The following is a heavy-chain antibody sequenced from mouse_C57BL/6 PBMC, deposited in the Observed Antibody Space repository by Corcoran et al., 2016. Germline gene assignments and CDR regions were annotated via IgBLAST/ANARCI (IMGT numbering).Heavy chain of an antibody. V-gene: IGHV9-3*01. J-gene: IGHJ1*03. Sequence: QIQLVQSGPELKKPGETVKLSCKASGYTFTTYGMSWVKQAPGKGLKWMGWINTYSGVPTYDDDFKGRFAFSLETSASTAYLQINNLKNEDTATYFCVRDSNWYFDVWGTGTTVTVSS. CDR3: VRDSNWYFDV. CDR1: GYTFTTYG. CDR2: INTYSGVP. D-gene: IGHD2-5*01.